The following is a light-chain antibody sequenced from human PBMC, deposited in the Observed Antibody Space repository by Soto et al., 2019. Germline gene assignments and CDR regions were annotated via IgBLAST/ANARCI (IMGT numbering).Light chain of an antibody. CDR1: SSDVGGYNY. V-gene: IGLV2-14*01. J-gene: IGLJ2*01. Sequence: QSALTQPASVSGYAGQSITISCTGTSSDVGGYNYVSWYQQHPGKAPKLMIYEVSNRPSGVSNRFSGSKSGNTASLTISGLQAEDEADYYCSSYTSSSTLVVFGGGTKLTVL. CDR3: SSYTSSSTLVV. CDR2: EVS.